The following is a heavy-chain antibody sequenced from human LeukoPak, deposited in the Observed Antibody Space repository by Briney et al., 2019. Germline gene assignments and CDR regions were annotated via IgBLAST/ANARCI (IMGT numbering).Heavy chain of an antibody. J-gene: IGHJ6*02. V-gene: IGHV1-2*04. CDR3: ARGGPVGATTLAYYQYYAMDV. Sequence: ASVKVSCMTSGYAFTANYIHWVRQAPGQGLEWMGWINPNNGGTRCAQKFQGWATMTRDGSINTVYMEFSGLKSDDTATYFCARGGPVGATTLAYYQYYAMDVWGQGTTVTVSS. CDR2: INPNNGGT. D-gene: IGHD1-26*01. CDR1: GYAFTANY.